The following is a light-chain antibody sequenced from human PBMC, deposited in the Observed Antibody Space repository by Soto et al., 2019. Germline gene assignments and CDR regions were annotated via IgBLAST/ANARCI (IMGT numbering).Light chain of an antibody. CDR2: DVS. CDR3: SSYTCSSTYV. Sequence: QSVLTQPASVSGSPGQSITISCTGTSSDVGGYNYVSWYQQHPGKAPKLMIYDVSNRPSGVSNRFSGSKSGNTASLTISGLQAEDEADYYCSSYTCSSTYVFGTGTQPTVL. V-gene: IGLV2-14*01. CDR1: SSDVGGYNY. J-gene: IGLJ1*01.